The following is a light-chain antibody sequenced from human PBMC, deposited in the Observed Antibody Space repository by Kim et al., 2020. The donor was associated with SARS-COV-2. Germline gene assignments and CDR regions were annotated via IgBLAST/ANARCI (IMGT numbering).Light chain of an antibody. CDR2: KAS. Sequence: DIQMTQSPYTLSASVGDRVTITCRASQSISSWLAWYQQKPGKAPKLLIYKASSLESGVPSRFSGSGSGTEFTLTISSLQPDDFATYYCQQYNSYSLFGQGTKLEI. J-gene: IGKJ2*01. V-gene: IGKV1-5*03. CDR3: QQYNSYSL. CDR1: QSISSW.